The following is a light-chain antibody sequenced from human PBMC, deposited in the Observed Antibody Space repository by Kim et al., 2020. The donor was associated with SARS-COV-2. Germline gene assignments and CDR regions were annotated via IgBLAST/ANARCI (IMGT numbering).Light chain of an antibody. CDR1: SSDIGTLNY. Sequence: GQSVTLSCNGTSSDIGTLNYVSWYQQHPGEPPQLVISDVNNRPSGVSDRFSGSKSDNTASLSIFGLQTEDEADYYCSSYTTDSTLVFGGGTKVTVL. V-gene: IGLV2-14*03. J-gene: IGLJ1*01. CDR2: DVN. CDR3: SSYTTDSTLV.